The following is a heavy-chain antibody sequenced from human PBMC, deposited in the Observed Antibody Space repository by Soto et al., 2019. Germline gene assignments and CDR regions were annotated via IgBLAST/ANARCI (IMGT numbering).Heavy chain of an antibody. D-gene: IGHD3-3*01. CDR1: GGSISSYY. CDR3: TRDTFDFWSGPSFFSF. Sequence: ETLSLTCTVSGGSISSYYWSWIRQPPGKGLEWIGYIYYSGSTNYNPSLKSRVTISVDTSKNQFSLKLSSVTAADTALYRCTRDTFDFWSGPSFFSFWGQGTLVTVSS. J-gene: IGHJ4*02. V-gene: IGHV4-59*12. CDR2: IYYSGST.